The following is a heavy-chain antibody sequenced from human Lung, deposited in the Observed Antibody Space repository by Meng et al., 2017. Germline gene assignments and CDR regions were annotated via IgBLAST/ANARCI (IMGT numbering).Heavy chain of an antibody. CDR1: DDSISSYY. CDR3: VRGRRVIHPYYFDN. V-gene: IGHV4-59*01. D-gene: IGHD3-10*01. Sequence: QGHLKGAGPGLVKPSETLSLPCTVSDDSISSYYWNWIRQPPGKGLEWIGFIYHNGDTNYNPSLKSRVTISVDTSKNQFSLKLVSVTAADTAVYYCVRGRRVIHPYYFDNWGQGTLVTVSS. CDR2: IYHNGDT. J-gene: IGHJ4*02.